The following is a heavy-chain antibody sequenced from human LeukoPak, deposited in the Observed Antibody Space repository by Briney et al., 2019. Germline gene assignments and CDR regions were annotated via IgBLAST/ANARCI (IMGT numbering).Heavy chain of an antibody. CDR1: ACTFSSYT. D-gene: IGHD4-17*01. CDR2: IIPILGIA. CDR3: ATTYATTVTTPFDY. J-gene: IGHJ4*02. V-gene: IGHV1-69*02. Sequence: SVTVSCKASACTFSSYTISWVRQAPGQGLEWMGRIIPILGIANYAQKFQGRVTITADKSTSTAYMELSSLRSEDTAVYYCATTYATTVTTPFDYWGQGTLVTVSS.